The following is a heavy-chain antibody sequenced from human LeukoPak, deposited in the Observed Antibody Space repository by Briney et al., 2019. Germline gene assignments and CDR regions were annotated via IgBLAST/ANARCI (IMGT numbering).Heavy chain of an antibody. CDR2: INHSGST. V-gene: IGHV4-34*01. CDR1: GGSFSGYY. J-gene: IGHJ3*02. Sequence: SETLSLTCAVYGGSFSGYYWSWIRQPPGKGLEWIGEINHSGSTNYNPSLKSRVTISVDTSKNQFSLKLSSVTAADTAVYYCAVRPSPRDAFDIWGQGTMVTVSS. CDR3: AVRPSPRDAFDI.